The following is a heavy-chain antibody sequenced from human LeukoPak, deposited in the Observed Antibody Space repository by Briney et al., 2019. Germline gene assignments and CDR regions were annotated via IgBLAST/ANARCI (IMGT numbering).Heavy chain of an antibody. CDR2: IIPIFGTA. CDR1: GGTFISYA. J-gene: IGHJ4*02. V-gene: IGHV1-69*05. D-gene: IGHD1-26*01. CDR3: LYCGPRDYFDY. Sequence: SVKVSCKASGGTFISYAISWVRQAPGQGLEWMGGIIPIFGTANYAQKFQGRVTITTDESTSTAYMELSSLRSEDTAVYYCLYCGPRDYFDYWGQGTLVTVSS.